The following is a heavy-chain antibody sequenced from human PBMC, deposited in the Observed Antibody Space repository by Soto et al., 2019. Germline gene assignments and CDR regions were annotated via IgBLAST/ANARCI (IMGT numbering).Heavy chain of an antibody. CDR3: ARDSIVVVAATSEPYYYYGMDV. CDR2: INPNSGGT. Sequence: GASVKVSCKASGYTFTGYYMHWVRQAPGQGLEWMGWINPNSGGTNYAQKFQGWVTMTRDTSISTAYMELSRLRSDDTAVYYCARDSIVVVAATSEPYYYYGMDVWGQGTTVTVSS. CDR1: GYTFTGYY. D-gene: IGHD2-15*01. J-gene: IGHJ6*02. V-gene: IGHV1-2*04.